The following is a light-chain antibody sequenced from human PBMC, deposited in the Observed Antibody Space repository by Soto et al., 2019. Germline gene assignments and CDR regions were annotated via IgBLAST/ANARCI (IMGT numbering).Light chain of an antibody. J-gene: IGKJ5*01. CDR2: GAS. Sequence: EIVLTQSPATLSLSAGXRXXLXXRASQSVSVYLAWYQQKPGQAPRLLIYGASTRATGIPDRFSKSGSGTDFTLTISRLEPEDFAVYYCQQYGSSPTFGQGTRLEIK. CDR3: QQYGSSPT. CDR1: QSVSVY. V-gene: IGKV3-20*01.